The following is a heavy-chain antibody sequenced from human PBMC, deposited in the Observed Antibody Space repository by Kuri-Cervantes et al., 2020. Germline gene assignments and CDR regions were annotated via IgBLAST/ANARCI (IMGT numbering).Heavy chain of an antibody. CDR2: MNDSGSA. J-gene: IGHJ4*02. D-gene: IGHD3-22*01. V-gene: IGHV4-34*01. Sequence: ESLKISCSLSGLSLDSNYYWGWIRQTPVKGLEWIGEMNDSGSANYNPSLKSRVTISVDTSKKQFSLKVNSVTAADTAVYYCARVPPRRVVALWGQGTLVTVSS. CDR3: ARVPPRRVVAL. CDR1: GLSLDSNYY.